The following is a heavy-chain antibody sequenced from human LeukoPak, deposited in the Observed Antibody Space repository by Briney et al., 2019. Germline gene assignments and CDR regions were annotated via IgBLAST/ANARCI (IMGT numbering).Heavy chain of an antibody. D-gene: IGHD5-12*01. V-gene: IGHV3-30*18. Sequence: GGSLRLSCAASRFTFSSYGMHWVRQAPGKGLEWVAAISYDGREKYSADSVKGRFTISRDNSKNTLYLQMNSLRAEDTAVFYCAEGGYSGYDRMYFDDWGQGTLVTVSS. CDR3: AEGGYSGYDRMYFDD. CDR2: ISYDGREK. J-gene: IGHJ4*02. CDR1: RFTFSSYG.